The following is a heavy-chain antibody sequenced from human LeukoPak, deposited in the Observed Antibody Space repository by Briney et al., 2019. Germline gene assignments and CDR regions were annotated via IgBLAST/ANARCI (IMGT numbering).Heavy chain of an antibody. CDR2: IREERGQE. Sequence: GGSLRLSCVASGLTVSNHWMSWVRQAPGKGLEWVANIREERGQEYYVDSVKGRFTISKNSAKNSLYLQMNTLRVEDTAMYYCASLDTAKQPLANHWGQGTLVTVSS. J-gene: IGHJ5*02. CDR1: GLTVSNHW. V-gene: IGHV3-7*03. CDR3: ASLDTAKQPLANH. D-gene: IGHD5-18*01.